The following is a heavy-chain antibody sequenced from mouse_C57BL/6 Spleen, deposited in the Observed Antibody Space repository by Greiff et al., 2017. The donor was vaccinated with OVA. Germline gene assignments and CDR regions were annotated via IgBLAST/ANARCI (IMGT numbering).Heavy chain of an antibody. D-gene: IGHD2-4*01. CDR1: GYAFSSSW. CDR3: ARWDYDYNYYAMDY. J-gene: IGHJ4*01. CDR2: IYPGDGDT. Sequence: QVQLKESGPELVKPGASVKISCKASGYAFSSSWMNWVKQRPGKGLEWIGRIYPGDGDTNYNGKFKGKATLTADKSSSTAYMQLSSLTSEDSAVYFCARWDYDYNYYAMDYWGQGTSVTVSS. V-gene: IGHV1-82*01.